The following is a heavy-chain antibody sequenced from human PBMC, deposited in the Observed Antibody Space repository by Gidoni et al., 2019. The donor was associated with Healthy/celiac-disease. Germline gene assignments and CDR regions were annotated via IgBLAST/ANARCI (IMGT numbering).Heavy chain of an antibody. D-gene: IGHD3-3*01. V-gene: IGHV3-7*01. CDR3: ARDRVLEWLFRDYYYYGMDV. Sequence: EVQLVESGGGLVQPGGSLRLSCAASGFTFSSYWMSWVRQAPGKGLEWVANIKQDGSEKYYVDSVKGRFTIARDNAKNSLYLQMNSLRAEDTAVYYCARDRVLEWLFRDYYYYGMDVWGQGTTVTVSS. CDR1: GFTFSSYW. CDR2: IKQDGSEK. J-gene: IGHJ6*02.